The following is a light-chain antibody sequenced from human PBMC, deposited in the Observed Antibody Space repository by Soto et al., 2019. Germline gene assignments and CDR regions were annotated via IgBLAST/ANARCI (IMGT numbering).Light chain of an antibody. V-gene: IGLV1-40*01. J-gene: IGLJ3*02. Sequence: QSVLTQPPSVSRAPGQRVTISCTGSSSNIGAGYNVHWYQQVPGTAPKLLIYGDSNRPSGVPDRFSGSKSGTSASLAITGLQAEDEADYYCQSYDSSLSGWLFGGGTQLTVL. CDR3: QSYDSSLSGWL. CDR2: GDS. CDR1: SSNIGAGYN.